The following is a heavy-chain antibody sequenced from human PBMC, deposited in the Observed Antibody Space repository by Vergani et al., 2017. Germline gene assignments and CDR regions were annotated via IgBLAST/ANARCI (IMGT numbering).Heavy chain of an antibody. Sequence: QVQLVQSGAEVKKPGASVKVSCKASGYTFTSYYMHWVRQAPGQGLEWMGIINPSGGSTSYPQKFQGRVTMTRDTSTSTVYMELSSLRSEDTAVYYCARHSTPRGQWLVRRLNTHFDYWGQGTLVTVSS. CDR1: GYTFTSYY. CDR2: INPSGGST. V-gene: IGHV1-46*01. D-gene: IGHD6-19*01. J-gene: IGHJ4*02. CDR3: ARHSTPRGQWLVRRLNTHFDY.